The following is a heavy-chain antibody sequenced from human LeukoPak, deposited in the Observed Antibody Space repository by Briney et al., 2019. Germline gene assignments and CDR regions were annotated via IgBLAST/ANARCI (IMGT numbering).Heavy chain of an antibody. CDR3: ARGKVWELPT. D-gene: IGHD1-26*01. J-gene: IGHJ5*02. CDR2: IYHTGSI. Sequence: PSETLSLTCSVSGYSISSGYYWGWIRQSPGKGLEWIGNIYHTGSIHYNPSLKSRVTISVDTSKNHFSLKLTSVTAADTAIYYCARGKVWELPTWGQGTLVTVSS. CDR1: GYSISSGYY. V-gene: IGHV4-38-2*02.